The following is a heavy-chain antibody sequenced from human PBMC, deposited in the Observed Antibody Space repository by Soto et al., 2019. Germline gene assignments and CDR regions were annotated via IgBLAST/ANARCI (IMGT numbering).Heavy chain of an antibody. CDR3: ARPSGSSWRHYYYYYGMDV. D-gene: IGHD6-13*01. J-gene: IGHJ6*02. CDR2: ISYDGSNK. Sequence: PGASLRLSCATSGFTFSSSGMHWVRQAPGKGLEWVAVISYDGSNKYYADSVKGRFTISRDNSKNTLYLQMNSLRAEDTAVYYCARPSGSSWRHYYYYYGMDVWGQGT. CDR1: GFTFSSSG. V-gene: IGHV3-30*03.